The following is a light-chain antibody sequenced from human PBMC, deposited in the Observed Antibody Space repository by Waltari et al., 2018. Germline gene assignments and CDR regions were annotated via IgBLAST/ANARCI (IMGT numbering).Light chain of an antibody. CDR3: QQYNDLPRT. Sequence: DIQMTQSPSSLSASVGDRVTITCQASQDISNYLNWFQQKPGKAPKLLIYAASNLETGVPSRFSGSGSGTDFPFTIRSLQPEDIATYYCQQYNDLPRTFGGGTKVAIK. CDR1: QDISNY. J-gene: IGKJ4*01. V-gene: IGKV1-33*01. CDR2: AAS.